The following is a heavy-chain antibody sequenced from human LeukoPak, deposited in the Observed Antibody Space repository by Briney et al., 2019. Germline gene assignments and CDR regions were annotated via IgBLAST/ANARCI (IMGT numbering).Heavy chain of an antibody. J-gene: IGHJ4*02. CDR3: ARGGRHDYDGRPPDF. Sequence: GGSLRLSCAASGFTFSSYAMSWVRQAPGKGLEWVSGISGSGDTTYYADSVKGRFTISRDNAKNTLYLQMNSLRAEDTAVYYCARGGRHDYDGRPPDFWGQGTLVTVSS. V-gene: IGHV3-23*01. D-gene: IGHD4-23*01. CDR2: ISGSGDTT. CDR1: GFTFSSYA.